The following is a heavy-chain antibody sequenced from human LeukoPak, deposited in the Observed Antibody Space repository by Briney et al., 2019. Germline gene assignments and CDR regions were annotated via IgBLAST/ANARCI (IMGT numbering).Heavy chain of an antibody. CDR3: AKEDIYGHSYYFDY. J-gene: IGHJ4*02. V-gene: IGHV3-30*18. CDR2: ISYDGSNK. D-gene: IGHD5-18*01. CDR1: GFTFNSYG. Sequence: GGSLGLSCAASGFTFNSYGIHWVRQAPGKGLEWVAVISYDGSNKYYADSVKGRFTISRDNSKNTLYLQMNSLRAEDTAVYCCAKEDIYGHSYYFDYWGQGTLVTVSS.